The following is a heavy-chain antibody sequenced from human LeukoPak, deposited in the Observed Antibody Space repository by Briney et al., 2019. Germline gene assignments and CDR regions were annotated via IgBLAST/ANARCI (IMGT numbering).Heavy chain of an antibody. CDR3: ARPYSPGIAAAGTFDY. Sequence: ASVKVSCKASGGTFSSYAISWVRQAPGQGLEWMGGIIPIFGTANYAQKFQGRVTITADESTSTAYMELSSLRSEDTAVYYCARPYSPGIAAAGTFDYWGQGTLVTVSS. V-gene: IGHV1-69*13. CDR2: IIPIFGTA. D-gene: IGHD6-13*01. J-gene: IGHJ4*02. CDR1: GGTFSSYA.